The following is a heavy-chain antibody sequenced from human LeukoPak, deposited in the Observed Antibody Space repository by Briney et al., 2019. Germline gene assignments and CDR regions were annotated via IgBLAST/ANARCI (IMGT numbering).Heavy chain of an antibody. Sequence: GGSLRLSCAASGFTFSSYAMHWVRQAPGKGLEYVSAISSNGGSTYYANSVKGRFTIPRDNSKNTLYLQMGSLRAEDMAVYYCVRGGATEYYFDYWGQGTLVTVSS. CDR3: VRGGATEYYFDY. CDR2: ISSNGGST. CDR1: GFTFSSYA. J-gene: IGHJ4*02. V-gene: IGHV3-64*01. D-gene: IGHD1-26*01.